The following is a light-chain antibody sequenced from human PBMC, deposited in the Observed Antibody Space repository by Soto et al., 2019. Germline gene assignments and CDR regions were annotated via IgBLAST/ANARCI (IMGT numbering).Light chain of an antibody. CDR2: EVS. CDR3: ISYTSSSTWV. V-gene: IGLV2-14*01. CDR1: SSDVGGYNY. Sequence: QSVLTQPASVSGSPGQSITISCTGTSSDVGGYNYVSWYQQHPGKAPKLMIYEVSNWPSGVSDRFSGSRSGNTASLTISGLQAEDESDYYCISYTSSSTWVFGGGTKVTVL. J-gene: IGLJ3*02.